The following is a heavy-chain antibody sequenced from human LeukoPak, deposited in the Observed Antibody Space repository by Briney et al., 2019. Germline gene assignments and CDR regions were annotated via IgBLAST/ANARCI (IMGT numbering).Heavy chain of an antibody. CDR1: GGSFSSYY. D-gene: IGHD3-22*01. CDR3: AGASLYYDSSGQRTFDI. Sequence: SETLSLTCTVSGGSFSSYYWNWIRQPPGKGLEWIGYIYYSGVINYNPCLKSRVTISLDTFKYQFSLKLSSVTAADTAVYYCAGASLYYDSSGQRTFDIWGQGTMVTVSS. J-gene: IGHJ3*02. CDR2: IYYSGVI. V-gene: IGHV4-59*01.